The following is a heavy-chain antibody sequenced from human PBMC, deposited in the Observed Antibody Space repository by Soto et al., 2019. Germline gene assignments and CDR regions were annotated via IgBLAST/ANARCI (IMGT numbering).Heavy chain of an antibody. Sequence: PAGALRLSCSGSGFPFCGYAMSWVRPAPAKGLEFVSTITSSDGSTYYADSVKGRFTISRDNSRNTLYLQMNSLRAEDTAVFYCARGPKYSSSWRYFDYWGQGTQVTVS. CDR2: ITSSDGST. CDR3: ARGPKYSSSWRYFDY. CDR1: GFPFCGYA. J-gene: IGHJ4*02. D-gene: IGHD6-13*01. V-gene: IGHV3-23*01.